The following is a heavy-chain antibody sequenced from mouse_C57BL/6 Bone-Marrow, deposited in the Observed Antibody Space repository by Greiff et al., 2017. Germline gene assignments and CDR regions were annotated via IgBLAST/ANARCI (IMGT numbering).Heavy chain of an antibody. CDR3: ARQLTAN. J-gene: IGHJ3*01. D-gene: IGHD3-2*02. CDR2: ISPRSGNT. CDR1: GYTFTSYG. Sequence: QVQLLQSGAELARPGASVKLSCKASGYTFTSYGISWVKQSTGQGLEWIGEISPRSGNTYYNAKFKGQATLTADKSSSTAYMELRSLTSESSAIYVGARQLTANWGQETLVTVSA. V-gene: IGHV1-81*01.